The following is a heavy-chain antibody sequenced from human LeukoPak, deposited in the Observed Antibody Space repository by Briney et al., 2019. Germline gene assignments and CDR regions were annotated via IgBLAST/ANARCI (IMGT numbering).Heavy chain of an antibody. J-gene: IGHJ3*02. Sequence: GGSLRLSCAASGFTFSSYWKQWFRQAPGKGLVWVSRIISYGSRTGYADSVKGRFTISRDNAKNKLYLQMNSLRAEDTAVYYCAREDVNIAVAASGPFDIWGQGTMVTVSS. CDR2: IISYGSRT. CDR3: AREDVNIAVAASGPFDI. D-gene: IGHD6-19*01. CDR1: GFTFSSYW. V-gene: IGHV3-74*01.